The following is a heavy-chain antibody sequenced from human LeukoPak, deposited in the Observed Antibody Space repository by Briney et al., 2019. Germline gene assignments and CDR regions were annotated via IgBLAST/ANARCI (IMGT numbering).Heavy chain of an antibody. Sequence: SETLSLTCAIYGGSFSDYYWSWIRQSPGKGLQWIGEINHGGSINHNPSLKSRVSMSVDTSKNQFSLNLRSVTAADTAIYYCANKFTEEGDYFDYWGQGTLVTVSS. CDR1: GGSFSDYY. D-gene: IGHD1-26*01. V-gene: IGHV4-34*01. J-gene: IGHJ4*02. CDR2: INHGGSI. CDR3: ANKFTEEGDYFDY.